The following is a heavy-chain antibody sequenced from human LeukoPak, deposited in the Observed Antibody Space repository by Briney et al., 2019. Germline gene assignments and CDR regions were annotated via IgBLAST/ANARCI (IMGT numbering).Heavy chain of an antibody. Sequence: GESLRLSCAASGFTFSSYEMSWVRQAPGKGLEWVSYTGSSGSTIYYADSVKGRFTISRDNAKNSLYLQMNSLRAEDTAVYYCARDWGSSSFFDYWGQGTLVTVSS. V-gene: IGHV3-48*03. CDR2: TGSSGSTI. CDR3: ARDWGSSSFFDY. J-gene: IGHJ4*02. D-gene: IGHD6-6*01. CDR1: GFTFSSYE.